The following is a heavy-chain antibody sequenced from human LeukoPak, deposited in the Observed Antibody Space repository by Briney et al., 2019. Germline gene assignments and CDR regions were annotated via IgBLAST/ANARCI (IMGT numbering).Heavy chain of an antibody. CDR2: IIPIFGTA. CDR3: ARADNVWGSYCPFDY. Sequence: GASVKVSCKASGGTFSSYAISWVRQAPGQGLEWMGGIIPIFGTANYAQKFQGRVTITTDESTSTAYMELSSLRSEDTAVYYCARADNVWGSYCPFDYWGQGTLVTVSS. J-gene: IGHJ4*02. V-gene: IGHV1-69*05. CDR1: GGTFSSYA. D-gene: IGHD3-16*01.